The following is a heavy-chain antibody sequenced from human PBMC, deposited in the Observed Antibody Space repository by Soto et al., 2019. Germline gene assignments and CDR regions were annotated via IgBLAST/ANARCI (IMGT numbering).Heavy chain of an antibody. CDR1: GGTFSSYA. V-gene: IGHV1-69*13. Sequence: ASVKVSCKASGGTFSSYAISWVRQAPGQGLEWMGGIIPIFGTANYAQKFQGRVTITADESTSTAYMELSSLRSEDTAVYYCAREVVGFGYSYGNGPDYGMDVWGQGTTVTVSS. CDR3: AREVVGFGYSYGNGPDYGMDV. CDR2: IIPIFGTA. D-gene: IGHD5-18*01. J-gene: IGHJ6*02.